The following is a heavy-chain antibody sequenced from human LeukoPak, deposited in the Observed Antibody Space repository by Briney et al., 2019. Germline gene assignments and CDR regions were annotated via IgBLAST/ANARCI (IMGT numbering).Heavy chain of an antibody. CDR2: INPHTGDT. J-gene: IGHJ4*02. V-gene: IGHV1-2*02. CDR1: GYTLTDYY. D-gene: IGHD4-17*01. CDR3: ATGSALSQTTGTTFDY. Sequence: GASVKVSCKASGYTLTDYYLHWVRQAPGQGLEWMGWINPHTGDTHYAQSFQGRVTMTRDTSISTAYMDLIMLRSDDTDVYYCATGSALSQTTGTTFDYWGQGTLVTVSS.